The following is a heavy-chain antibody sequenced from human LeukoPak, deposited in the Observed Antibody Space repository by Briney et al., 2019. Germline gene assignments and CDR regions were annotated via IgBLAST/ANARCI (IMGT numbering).Heavy chain of an antibody. CDR2: ISGSGGST. D-gene: IGHD6-19*01. J-gene: IGHJ4*02. CDR3: ARDIAVAGNYFDY. CDR1: GFTFSSYA. Sequence: GGSLRLSCAASGFTFSSYAMSWVRQAPGKGLEWVSAISGSGGSTYYADSVKGRFTISRDNSKNTLYLQMNSLRAEDTAVYYCARDIAVAGNYFDYWGQGTLVTVSS. V-gene: IGHV3-23*01.